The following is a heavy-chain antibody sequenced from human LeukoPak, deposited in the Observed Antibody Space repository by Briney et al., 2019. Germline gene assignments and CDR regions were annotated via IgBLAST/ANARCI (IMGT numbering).Heavy chain of an antibody. CDR2: IYYSGST. J-gene: IGHJ4*02. Sequence: SETLSLTCTVSGGSISSSSYYWGWIRQPPGKGLEWIGSIYYSGSTYYNPSLRSRVTISVGTSKNQFSLKLSSVTASDTAVYYCARVGTSGYDWNYFDYWGQGTLVTVSS. V-gene: IGHV4-39*01. D-gene: IGHD5-12*01. CDR3: ARVGTSGYDWNYFDY. CDR1: GGSISSSSYY.